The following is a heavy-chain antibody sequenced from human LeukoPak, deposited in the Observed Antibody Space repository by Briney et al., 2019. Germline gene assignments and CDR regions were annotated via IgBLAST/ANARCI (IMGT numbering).Heavy chain of an antibody. Sequence: GSLRLSCAASGFTFSSCAMNWVRQAPGKGLEWVSCISASGGSTYYTDSVKGGFTISRDNSKNTLYLQMDSLRAEDTAVYYCAKASNAPIYYYMDVWGQGTTVTVSS. CDR2: ISASGGST. CDR1: GFTFSSCA. CDR3: AKASNAPIYYYMDV. J-gene: IGHJ6*02. V-gene: IGHV3-23*01. D-gene: IGHD2/OR15-2a*01.